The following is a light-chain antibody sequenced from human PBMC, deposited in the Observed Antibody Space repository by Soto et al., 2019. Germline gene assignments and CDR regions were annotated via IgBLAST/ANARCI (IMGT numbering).Light chain of an antibody. V-gene: IGKV1-5*01. Sequence: IQMTHSPSTLSASVVYRVTITFLASQSISGWLAWYQQKPGKAPKFLIYDVSNLESGVPLRFSGSGSGTEFTLTISSLQPDDFATYYCQQYSTYPWTFGQGTKVDI. CDR2: DVS. CDR3: QQYSTYPWT. CDR1: QSISGW. J-gene: IGKJ1*01.